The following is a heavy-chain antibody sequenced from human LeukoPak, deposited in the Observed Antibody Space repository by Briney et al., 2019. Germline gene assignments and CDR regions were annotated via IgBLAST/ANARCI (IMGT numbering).Heavy chain of an antibody. Sequence: GGSLRLSCAASGFTFSSYAMSWVRQAPGKGLEWVSGISWNSGSVGYADSVKGRFTISRDNAKNSLYLQMSSLRGEDTALYCCAKDRRNDFDYWGQGTLVTVSS. D-gene: IGHD1-14*01. V-gene: IGHV3-9*01. CDR3: AKDRRNDFDY. CDR2: ISWNSGSV. J-gene: IGHJ4*02. CDR1: GFTFSSYA.